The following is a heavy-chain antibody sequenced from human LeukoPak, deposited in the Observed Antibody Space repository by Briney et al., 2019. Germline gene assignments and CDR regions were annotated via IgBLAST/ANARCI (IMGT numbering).Heavy chain of an antibody. CDR2: IYYSGST. V-gene: IGHV4-59*01. CDR1: GGSISSYY. CDR3: ARDYEMSFDY. Sequence: SETLSLTCTVSGGSISSYYWSWIRQPPGKGLEWIGYIYYSGSTNYNPSLKSRVTISVDTSKNQFSLKLSSVTAADTAVYYCARDYEMSFDYWGQGTLVTVSS. D-gene: IGHD3-3*01. J-gene: IGHJ4*02.